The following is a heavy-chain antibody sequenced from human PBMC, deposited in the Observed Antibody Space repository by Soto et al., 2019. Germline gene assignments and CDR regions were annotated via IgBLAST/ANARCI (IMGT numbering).Heavy chain of an antibody. D-gene: IGHD3-3*01. Sequence: SVKVSCKASGGTFSSYAISWVRQAPGQGLEWMGGIIPIFGTANYAQKFQGRVTITADESTSTAYMELSSLRSEDTAVYYCARKRYDFWSGYYGPYYYYGMDVWGQGTTVTVS. CDR1: GGTFSSYA. V-gene: IGHV1-69*13. CDR3: ARKRYDFWSGYYGPYYYYGMDV. CDR2: IIPIFGTA. J-gene: IGHJ6*02.